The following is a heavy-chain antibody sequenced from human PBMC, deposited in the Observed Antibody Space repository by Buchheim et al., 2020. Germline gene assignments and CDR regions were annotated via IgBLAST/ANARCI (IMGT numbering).Heavy chain of an antibody. V-gene: IGHV4-31*03. CDR2: MYNSGST. CDR1: GDSMERGGFY. CDR3: ARGTPRYYFDF. J-gene: IGHJ4*02. D-gene: IGHD3-10*01. Sequence: QVQLQESGPGLVKPSQTLSLTCTVSGDSMERGGFYWNWIRQHPGMGLEFIGYMYNSGSTYFNPSLWSRGTISADTSKSQFSLKLSSVTAADTAVYFCARGTPRYYFDFWGQGTL.